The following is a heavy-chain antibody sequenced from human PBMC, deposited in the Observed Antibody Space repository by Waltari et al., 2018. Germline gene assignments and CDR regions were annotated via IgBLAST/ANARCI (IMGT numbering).Heavy chain of an antibody. CDR2: VSCIGTT. J-gene: IGHJ3*01. CDR1: GVSITSNTHY. V-gene: IGHV4-39*01. Sequence: LQLQESGPRLVRPSETLSLTCRGSGVSITSNTHYRAWIRPSPGQGLEWIVTVSCIGTTNVSPSLKSRVSVSRDTSKNQVSLILGSVTAADMAVYYCGTYSGAAVGTAAFYVWGEGTMVTVSS. D-gene: IGHD1-26*01. CDR3: GTYSGAAVGTAAFYV.